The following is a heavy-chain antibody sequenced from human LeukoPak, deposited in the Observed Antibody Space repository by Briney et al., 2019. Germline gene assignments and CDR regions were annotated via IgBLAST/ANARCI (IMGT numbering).Heavy chain of an antibody. Sequence: SETLSLTCTVSGYSISSGYYWGWIRQPPGKGLEWIGSIYHSGSTYYNPSLKSRVTISVDTSKNQFSLKLSSVTAADTAVYYCAREGLRDSSSSYFDYWGQGTLVTVSS. V-gene: IGHV4-38-2*02. CDR1: GYSISSGYY. CDR2: IYHSGST. J-gene: IGHJ4*02. D-gene: IGHD6-6*01. CDR3: AREGLRDSSSSYFDY.